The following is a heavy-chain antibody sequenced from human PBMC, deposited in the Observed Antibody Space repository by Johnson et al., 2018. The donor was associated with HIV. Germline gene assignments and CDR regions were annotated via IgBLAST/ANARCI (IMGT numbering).Heavy chain of an antibody. J-gene: IGHJ3*02. D-gene: IGHD3-16*01. CDR3: AKGGANDAFDI. Sequence: QVQLVESGGGVVQPGGSLRLSCAASGFTFRTYGIHWVRQAPGKGLEWVAFIRYDGSKKYYADSVKGRFTISRDNSKNTLYLQMNSLRAEDTAVYYCAKGGANDAFDIWGQGTIVTVSS. CDR2: IRYDGSKK. CDR1: GFTFRTYG. V-gene: IGHV3-30*02.